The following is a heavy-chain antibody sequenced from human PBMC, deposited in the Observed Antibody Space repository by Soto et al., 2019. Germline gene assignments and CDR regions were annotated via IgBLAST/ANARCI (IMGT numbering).Heavy chain of an antibody. CDR3: ANTEGIQVAATVFDY. CDR1: GFTFSSYA. D-gene: IGHD2-15*01. Sequence: EVQLLESGGGLVQPGGSLRLSCAASGFTFSSYAMSWVRQAPGKGLEWVSAISGSGGSTYYADSVKGRFTISRDNSKNTLYLQMNSLRAEDTAVYYCANTEGIQVAATVFDYWGQGTLVTVSS. CDR2: ISGSGGST. V-gene: IGHV3-23*01. J-gene: IGHJ4*02.